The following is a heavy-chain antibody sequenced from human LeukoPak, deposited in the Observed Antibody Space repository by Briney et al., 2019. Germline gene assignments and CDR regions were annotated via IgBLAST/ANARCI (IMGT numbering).Heavy chain of an antibody. CDR3: ARERREGYNSYGMDV. V-gene: IGHV1-46*01. D-gene: IGHD5-24*01. CDR1: GYTFTSYY. J-gene: IGHJ6*02. CDR2: INPSGGST. Sequence: ASVKVSCKASGYTFTSYYMHWVRQAPGQGLEWMGIINPSGGSTSYAQKFQGRVTMTRDTSTSTVYMELSSLRSEDTAVYYCARERREGYNSYGMDVWGQGTTVTVSS.